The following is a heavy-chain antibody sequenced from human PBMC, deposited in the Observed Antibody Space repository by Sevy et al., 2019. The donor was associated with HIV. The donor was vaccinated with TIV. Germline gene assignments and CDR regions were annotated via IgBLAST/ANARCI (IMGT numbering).Heavy chain of an antibody. Sequence: SETLSLTCTVSGVSISNYYWAWIRQPPGKGLECVGFSGSTYYNPSLKSRVTTSVDTSKNHFSLKLSSVTVADTAIYYCARGGPNQHQLDYFDYWGQGTLVTVSS. V-gene: IGHV4-59*01. J-gene: IGHJ4*02. CDR1: GVSISNYY. CDR3: ARGGPNQHQLDYFDY. D-gene: IGHD6-13*01. CDR2: SGST.